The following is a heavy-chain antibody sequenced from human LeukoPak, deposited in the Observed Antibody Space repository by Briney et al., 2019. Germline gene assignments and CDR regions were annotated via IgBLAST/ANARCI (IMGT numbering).Heavy chain of an antibody. CDR2: ISYDGSKK. CDR3: AKPRGNYYDSSDYYQIYY. V-gene: IGHV3-30*18. D-gene: IGHD3-22*01. Sequence: GGSLRLSCAASGFTFSSHGMHWVRQAPGKGLEWVAVISYDGSKKYYADSVKGRFTISRDNSMDTLYLQLGSLRAEDTAVYYCAKPRGNYYDSSDYYQIYYWGQGALVTVSS. J-gene: IGHJ4*02. CDR1: GFTFSSHG.